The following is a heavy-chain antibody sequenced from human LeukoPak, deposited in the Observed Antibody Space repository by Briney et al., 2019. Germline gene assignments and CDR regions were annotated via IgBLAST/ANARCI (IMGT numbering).Heavy chain of an antibody. CDR2: IKQDGSEK. CDR1: GFTFSSYW. D-gene: IGHD1-26*01. J-gene: IGHJ4*02. Sequence: GGSLRLSCAASGFTFSSYWMSWVRQAPGKGLEWVANIKQDGSEKYYVDSVKGRFTISRDNAKNSLYLQMNSLRAEDTAVYYCARDYGGATRCFDYWGQGTLVTVSS. CDR3: ARDYGGATRCFDY. V-gene: IGHV3-7*01.